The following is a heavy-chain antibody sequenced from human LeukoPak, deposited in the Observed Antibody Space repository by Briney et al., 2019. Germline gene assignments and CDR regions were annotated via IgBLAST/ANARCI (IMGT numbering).Heavy chain of an antibody. Sequence: SETLSLTCTVSGGSISSYYWSWIRQPSGKGLEWIGYIYYSGSTNYNPSLKSRVTISVDTSKNQFSLKLSSVTAADTAVYYCARVQDATYYYDSSGDDAFDIWGQGTMVTVSS. CDR3: ARVQDATYYYDSSGDDAFDI. J-gene: IGHJ3*02. CDR1: GGSISSYY. V-gene: IGHV4-59*01. CDR2: IYYSGST. D-gene: IGHD3-22*01.